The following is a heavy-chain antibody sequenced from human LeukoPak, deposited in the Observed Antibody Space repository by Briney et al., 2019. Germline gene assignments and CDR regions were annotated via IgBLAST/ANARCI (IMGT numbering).Heavy chain of an antibody. CDR2: IYYSGST. CDR3: ARDAPRSSWYGLRDY. V-gene: IGHV4-59*01. CDR1: GGSISSYY. J-gene: IGHJ4*02. Sequence: PSETLSLTCTVSGGSISSYYWSWIRQPPGKGLEWIGYIYYSGSTNYNPSLKSRVTISVDTSKNQFSLKLSSVTAADTAVYYCARDAPRSSWYGLRDYWGQGTLVTVSS. D-gene: IGHD6-13*01.